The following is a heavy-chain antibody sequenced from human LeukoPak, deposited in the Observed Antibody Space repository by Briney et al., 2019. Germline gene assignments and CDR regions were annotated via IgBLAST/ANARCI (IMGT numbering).Heavy chain of an antibody. J-gene: IGHJ4*02. CDR1: GFTFSSYA. D-gene: IGHD3-22*01. CDR2: ISGSGGST. CDR3: AKDLLNYYDSSGYYSTTNFDY. Sequence: GGSLRLSCAASGFTFSSYAMSWVRQAPGKGLEWVSAISGSGGSTYYADSVKGRFTISRDNSKNTLYLQMNSLRAEDTAVYYCAKDLLNYYDSSGYYSTTNFDYWGQGTLVTVSS. V-gene: IGHV3-23*01.